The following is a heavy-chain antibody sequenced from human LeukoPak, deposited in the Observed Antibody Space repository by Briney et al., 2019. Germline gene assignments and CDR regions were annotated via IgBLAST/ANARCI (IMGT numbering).Heavy chain of an antibody. CDR1: GFTFSTSW. V-gene: IGHV3-7*01. D-gene: IGHD2-2*01. Sequence: GGSLRLSCAASGFTFSTSWMSWVRQAPGKGLEWLANIYVDGIEKYYVDSVKGRFTISRDNAKNSLYLQMDSLRVEDTAVYYCARTVVEVRAASDVFDIWGQGTMVTVSS. CDR2: IYVDGIEK. J-gene: IGHJ3*02. CDR3: ARTVVEVRAASDVFDI.